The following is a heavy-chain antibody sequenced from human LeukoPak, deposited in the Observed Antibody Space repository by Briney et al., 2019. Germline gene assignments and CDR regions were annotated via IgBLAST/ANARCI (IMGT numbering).Heavy chain of an antibody. CDR2: VYHSGST. Sequence: SETPSLTCTVSGGSISTYYWSWMRQPPGKGLEWIGYVYHSGSTNYNPSLKSRVTISVDTSKNQFSLKVSSLTAADTAVYYCARIGYSYRDDSWGQGTLVTVSS. V-gene: IGHV4-59*01. D-gene: IGHD5-18*01. J-gene: IGHJ4*02. CDR1: GGSISTYY. CDR3: ARIGYSYRDDS.